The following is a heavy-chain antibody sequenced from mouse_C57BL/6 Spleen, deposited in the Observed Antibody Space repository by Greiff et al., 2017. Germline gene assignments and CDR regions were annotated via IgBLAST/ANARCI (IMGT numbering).Heavy chain of an antibody. CDR3: AREGGNYSWFAY. D-gene: IGHD2-1*01. CDR2: IHPNSGST. V-gene: IGHV1-64*01. J-gene: IGHJ3*01. Sequence: QVQLQQPGAELVKPGASVKLSCKASGYAFTSYWMHWVKQRPGQGLEWIGMIHPNSGSTNYNEKFKSKATLTVDKSSSTAYMQLSSLTSEDSAVYDCAREGGNYSWFAYWGQGTLVTVSA. CDR1: GYAFTSYW.